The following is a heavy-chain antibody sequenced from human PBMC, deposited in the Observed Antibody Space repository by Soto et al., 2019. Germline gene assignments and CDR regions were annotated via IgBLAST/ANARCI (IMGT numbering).Heavy chain of an antibody. CDR2: ISFDGSKT. J-gene: IGHJ4*02. V-gene: IGHV3-30*03. Sequence: QVQLVQSGGGVVQPGRSLSLSCEASGSTFSNYDMDWVLQAPGKGLEWGAIISFDGSKTYYPDSVKGRFTVSRDNSKNTRFVQMNSLRPDDTATYYCVREGYSGSYAAFWGQGSLVTVSS. CDR1: GSTFSNYD. D-gene: IGHD1-26*01. CDR3: VREGYSGSYAAF.